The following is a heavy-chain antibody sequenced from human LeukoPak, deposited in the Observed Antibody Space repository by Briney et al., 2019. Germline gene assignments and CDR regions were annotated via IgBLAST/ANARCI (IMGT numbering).Heavy chain of an antibody. D-gene: IGHD3-10*01. V-gene: IGHV1-46*01. J-gene: IGHJ3*02. CDR3: ARPYNWNLIPMVRGVTDNAFDI. CDR1: GGTFSSYA. Sequence: ASVKVSCKASGGTFSSYAISWVRQAPGQGLEWMGIINPSGGSTSYAQKFQGRVTMTRDTSTSTVYMELSSLRSEDTAVYYCARPYNWNLIPMVRGVTDNAFDIWGQGTMVTVSS. CDR2: INPSGGST.